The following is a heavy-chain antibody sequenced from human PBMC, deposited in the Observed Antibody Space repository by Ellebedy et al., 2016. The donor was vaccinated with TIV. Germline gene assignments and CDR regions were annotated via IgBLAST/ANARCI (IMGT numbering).Heavy chain of an antibody. CDR2: VYYSGRA. Sequence: SETLSLXXTLSGGSISSGNYYWGWIRQPPGKGLEWIVNVYYSGRAQYNPSLKSRVTVSVDTSNNQFSLNLRSVTAADTAMYYCVSYCSSSSCYDGAFDIWGQGTMLSVSS. J-gene: IGHJ3*02. CDR3: VSYCSSSSCYDGAFDI. D-gene: IGHD2-2*01. V-gene: IGHV4-39*01. CDR1: GGSISSGNYY.